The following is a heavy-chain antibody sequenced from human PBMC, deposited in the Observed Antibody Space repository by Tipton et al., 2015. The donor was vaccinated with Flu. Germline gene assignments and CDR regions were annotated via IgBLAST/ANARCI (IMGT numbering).Heavy chain of an antibody. J-gene: IGHJ6*02. D-gene: IGHD3-3*01. CDR2: ISSSGSTI. Sequence: SLRLSCAASGFSFSSFWMHWIRQAPGKGLEWVSHISSSGSTINYADSVKGRFTISRDNAKNSLYLQMNSLRAEDTAVYYCARDHPPSITVLGEITDYFGMDVWGQGTTVTVSS. V-gene: IGHV3-11*01. CDR3: ARDHPPSITVLGEITDYFGMDV. CDR1: GFSFSSFW.